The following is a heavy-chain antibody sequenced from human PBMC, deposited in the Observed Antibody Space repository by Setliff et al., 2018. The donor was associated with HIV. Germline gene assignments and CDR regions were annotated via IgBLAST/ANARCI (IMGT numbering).Heavy chain of an antibody. Sequence: SETLSLTCAVYGGSFPAYYWNWIRQPPGKGLEWIGEINYDGDTTYNPSLKNRVKMFIDTSKKQFSLKVASVTAADTAVYYCVRQHGDYAFGSWGQGNLVTVSS. D-gene: IGHD4-17*01. CDR1: GGSFPAYY. V-gene: IGHV4-34*01. CDR2: INYDGDT. J-gene: IGHJ5*01. CDR3: VRQHGDYAFGS.